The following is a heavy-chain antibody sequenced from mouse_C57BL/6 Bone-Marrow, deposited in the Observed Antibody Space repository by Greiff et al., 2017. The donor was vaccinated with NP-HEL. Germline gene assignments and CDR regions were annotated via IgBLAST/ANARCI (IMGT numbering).Heavy chain of an antibody. CDR1: GFTFSDYG. D-gene: IGHD2-10*02. CDR3: ARRSIDWYFDV. V-gene: IGHV5-17*01. Sequence: EVQLQQSGGGLVKPGGSLKLSCAASGFTFSDYGMHWVRQAPEKGLEWVAYISSGSSTIYYADTVKGRFTISRDNAKNTLFLQMTSLRSEDTAMYYCARRSIDWYFDVWGTGTTVTVSS. J-gene: IGHJ1*03. CDR2: ISSGSSTI.